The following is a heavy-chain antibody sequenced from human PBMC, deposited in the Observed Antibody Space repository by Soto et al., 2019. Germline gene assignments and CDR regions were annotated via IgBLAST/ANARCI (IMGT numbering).Heavy chain of an antibody. J-gene: IGHJ4*02. V-gene: IGHV2-5*02. CDR3: AHRVLRTVFGLVTTTAIYFDF. CDR1: GFSLTTSGVG. Sequence: QITLNESGPTQVKPRQTLTLTCTFSGFSLTTSGVGVGWIRQSPGKAPEWLALIYWDDDKRYSPSLKSRLTITKDTSKNQVXLTXXXXXXXXXXTYYCAHRVLRTVFGLVTTTAIYFDFWGQGTPVAVSS. CDR2: IYWDDDK. D-gene: IGHD3-3*01.